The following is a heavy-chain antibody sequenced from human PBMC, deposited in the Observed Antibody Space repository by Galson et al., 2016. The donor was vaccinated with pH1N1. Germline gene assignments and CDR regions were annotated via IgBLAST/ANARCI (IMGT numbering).Heavy chain of an antibody. CDR2: IKPTGGDT. V-gene: IGHV1-46*01. J-gene: IGHJ4*02. Sequence: SVKVSCKASGYSFTDYYVHWIRQAPGQGLEWMAIIKPTGGDTTYAQNFQGRVFVTRDTSTCTVYMEVTSLRSEDTAVYYCARAPYSNYHYYYFDFWGQGTLVTVSS. D-gene: IGHD4-11*01. CDR3: ARAPYSNYHYYYFDF. CDR1: GYSFTDYY.